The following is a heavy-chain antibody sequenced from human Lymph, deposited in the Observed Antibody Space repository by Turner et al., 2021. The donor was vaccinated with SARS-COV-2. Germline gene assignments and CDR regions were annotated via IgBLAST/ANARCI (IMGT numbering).Heavy chain of an antibody. V-gene: IGHV4-39*01. CDR2: IYYSGNT. Sequence: QLQLQESGPGLVKPSETLSRTCTVSGGSISSSSYYWGWIRQPPGKGLEWIGNIYYSGNTYYNSSLKSRVTISVDTSKNQFSLKLSSVTAADTAVYDCARHHRFYSGSYSGAFDIWGQGTMVTVSS. CDR3: ARHHRFYSGSYSGAFDI. J-gene: IGHJ3*02. D-gene: IGHD1-26*01. CDR1: GGSISSSSYY.